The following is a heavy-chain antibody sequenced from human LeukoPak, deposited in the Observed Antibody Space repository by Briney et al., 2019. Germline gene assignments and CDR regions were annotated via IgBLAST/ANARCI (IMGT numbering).Heavy chain of an antibody. J-gene: IGHJ6*02. D-gene: IGHD6-13*01. V-gene: IGHV3-66*01. Sequence: PGGSLRLSCAASGFTVSSNYMSWVRQAPGKGLEWVSVIYSGGSTYYADSVKGRFTISRDNSKNTLYLQMNSLRAEDTAVYHCARGISSSWYDYYYYGMDVWGQGTTVTVSS. CDR2: IYSGGST. CDR1: GFTVSSNY. CDR3: ARGISSSWYDYYYYGMDV.